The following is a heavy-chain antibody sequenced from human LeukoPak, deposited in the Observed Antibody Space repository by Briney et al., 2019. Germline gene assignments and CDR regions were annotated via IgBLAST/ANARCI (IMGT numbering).Heavy chain of an antibody. J-gene: IGHJ4*02. D-gene: IGHD6-13*01. CDR3: VKDSSRAAADYYFDY. CDR1: GFTFNSYG. CDR2: ISFDGRNK. V-gene: IGHV3-30*18. Sequence: GGSLRLSCAASGFTFNSYGMHWVRQAPGKGLEWVAVISFDGRNKYSTDSVKGRFTISRDNSKNTLYLQMNSVRTEDTAVYYCVKDSSRAAADYYFDYWGQGTLVTVSS.